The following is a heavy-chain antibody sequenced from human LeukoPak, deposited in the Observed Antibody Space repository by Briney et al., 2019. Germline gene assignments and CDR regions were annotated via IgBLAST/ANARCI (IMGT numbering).Heavy chain of an antibody. CDR1: GFTFSSYG. D-gene: IGHD3-3*01. Sequence: GGSLRLSCGASGFTFSSYGMLWVRQSPGKGLEWVAVISYDGSNKYYADSVKGRFTISRDNSKNTLYLQMNSLRAEDTAVYYCARGRFLGVVTQPYYFDYWGQGTLVTVSS. CDR2: ISYDGSNK. V-gene: IGHV3-30*19. J-gene: IGHJ4*02. CDR3: ARGRFLGVVTQPYYFDY.